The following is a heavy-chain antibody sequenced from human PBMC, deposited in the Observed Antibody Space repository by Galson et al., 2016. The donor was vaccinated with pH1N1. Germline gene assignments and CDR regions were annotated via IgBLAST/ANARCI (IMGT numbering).Heavy chain of an antibody. CDR1: GFTFDDYA. J-gene: IGHJ5*02. Sequence: SLRLSCAASGFTFDDYAMHWVRQSPGKGLEWVSGISWNRGSIGYADSVKGRFTISRDNAKNSLYRQMNSLRAEDTALYYCAKDSGWLYNWFDPWGQGTLVTVSS. D-gene: IGHD2-15*01. CDR3: AKDSGWLYNWFDP. V-gene: IGHV3-9*01. CDR2: ISWNRGSI.